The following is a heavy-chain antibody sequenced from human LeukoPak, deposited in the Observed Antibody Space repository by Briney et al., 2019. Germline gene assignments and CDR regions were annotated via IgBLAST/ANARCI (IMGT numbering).Heavy chain of an antibody. J-gene: IGHJ5*02. CDR3: ARLYCGGDSSRVSWFDP. Sequence: GASVKVSCKASGYTFTSYGISWVRQAPGQGLEWMGWISAYNGNTNYAQKLQGRVTMTTDTSTSTAYMELRSLRSDDTAVYYCARLYCGGDSSRVSWFDPWGQGTLVTVSS. D-gene: IGHD2-21*02. CDR2: ISAYNGNT. V-gene: IGHV1-18*01. CDR1: GYTFTSYG.